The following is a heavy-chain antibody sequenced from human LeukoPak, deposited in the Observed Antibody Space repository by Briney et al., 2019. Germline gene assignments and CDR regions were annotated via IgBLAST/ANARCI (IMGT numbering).Heavy chain of an antibody. CDR3: ARVAGGIDY. V-gene: IGHV1-8*03. D-gene: IGHD6-19*01. CDR1: GYTGTTYD. Sequence: ASVKVSCTASGYTGTTYDINWVRQATGQGLEWMGWTNINSGYTGYAQKFQGRLTITRNTSINTAYMELSSLRSEDTAVYYCARVAGGIDYWGQGTLVTVSS. CDR2: TNINSGYT. J-gene: IGHJ4*02.